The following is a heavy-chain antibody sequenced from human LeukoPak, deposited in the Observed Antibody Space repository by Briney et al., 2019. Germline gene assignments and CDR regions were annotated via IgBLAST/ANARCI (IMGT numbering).Heavy chain of an antibody. J-gene: IGHJ4*02. CDR1: GFTFRDYY. D-gene: IGHD3-10*01. CDR2: ISSSGSTI. CDR3: ASLITMVRGDYFDY. Sequence: GGSLRLSCAASGFTFRDYYMSWIRQAPGKGLEWVSYISSSGSTIYYADSVKGRFTISRDNAKNSLYLQMNSLRAEDTAVYYCASLITMVRGDYFDYWGQGTLVTVSS. V-gene: IGHV3-11*01.